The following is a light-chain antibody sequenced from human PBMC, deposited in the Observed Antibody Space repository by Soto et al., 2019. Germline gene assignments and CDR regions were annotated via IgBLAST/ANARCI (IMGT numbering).Light chain of an antibody. CDR3: QQYNNFYT. V-gene: IGKV1-5*03. Sequence: DIQMTQSPSTLSASVGDRVTVTCRASQNINTWLAWYQQKPGKAPKLLIYKASTLESGVPSRFTGSGSGTEFTLTINSLQPDDFATYYCQQYNNFYTFGQGTKLEI. J-gene: IGKJ2*01. CDR2: KAS. CDR1: QNINTW.